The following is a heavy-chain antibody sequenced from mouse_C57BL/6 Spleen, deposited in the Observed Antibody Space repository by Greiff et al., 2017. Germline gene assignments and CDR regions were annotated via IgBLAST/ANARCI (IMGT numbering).Heavy chain of an antibody. CDR3: ARGYDYDGEYYFDY. Sequence: QVQLKESGAELARPGASVKLSCKASGYTFTSYGISWVKQRTGQGLEWIGEIYPRSGNTYYNEKFKGKATLTADKSSSTAYMELRSLTSEDAAVYFCARGYDYDGEYYFDYWCQGTTLTVSS. CDR2: IYPRSGNT. D-gene: IGHD2-4*01. CDR1: GYTFTSYG. V-gene: IGHV1-81*01. J-gene: IGHJ2*01.